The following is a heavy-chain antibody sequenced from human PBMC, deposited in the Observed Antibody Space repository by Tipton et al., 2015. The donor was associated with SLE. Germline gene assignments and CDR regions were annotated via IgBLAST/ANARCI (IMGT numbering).Heavy chain of an antibody. J-gene: IGHJ4*02. CDR1: GGSISSSSYY. CDR2: IYYSGST. D-gene: IGHD5-24*01. CDR3: ARRCRDGYPFDY. Sequence: GLVKPSETLSLTCTVSGGSISSSSYYWGWIRQPPGKGLEWIGSIYYSGSTYYNPSLKSRVTISVDTSKNQFSLKLSSVTAADTAVYYCARRCRDGYPFDYWGQGTLVTVSS. V-gene: IGHV4-39*01.